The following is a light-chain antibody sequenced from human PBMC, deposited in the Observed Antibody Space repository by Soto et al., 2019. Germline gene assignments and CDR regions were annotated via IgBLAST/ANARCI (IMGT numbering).Light chain of an antibody. Sequence: AIQMIQSTSSMSASVGDRVTISCRASQGIGNALGWYQQTPGKTPKVLIYGASNLQSGVPPRFSGSGSGTDFTLTISRLQPEDSETYYCLQDINYPWTFGQGTKVDIK. CDR1: QGIGNA. J-gene: IGKJ1*01. CDR2: GAS. CDR3: LQDINYPWT. V-gene: IGKV1-6*01.